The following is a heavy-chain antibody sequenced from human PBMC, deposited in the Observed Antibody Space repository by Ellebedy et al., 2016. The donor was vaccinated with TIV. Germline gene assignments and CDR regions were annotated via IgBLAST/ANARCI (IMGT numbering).Heavy chain of an antibody. J-gene: IGHJ4*02. Sequence: MPSETLSLTCSVSGDFIGRGGDSWTWVRQSPGKGLEWIGEINHSGSTNYNPSLKSRVTISIDTSKNQFSLKLSSVTAADTAVYYCARSYYDYVWGSDRSTRRGHYYFDYWGQGTLVTVSS. CDR2: INHSGST. D-gene: IGHD3-16*02. CDR3: ARSYYDYVWGSDRSTRRGHYYFDY. V-gene: IGHV4-30-2*06. CDR1: GDFIGRGGDS.